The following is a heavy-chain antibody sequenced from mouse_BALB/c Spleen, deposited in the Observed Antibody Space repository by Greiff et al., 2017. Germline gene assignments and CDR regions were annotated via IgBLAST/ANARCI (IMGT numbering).Heavy chain of an antibody. V-gene: IGHV14-1*02. CDR2: IDPENGNT. J-gene: IGHJ2*01. CDR3: ALYYFDY. CDR1: GFNITDYY. Sequence: EVQLQQSGAELVRPGALVKLSCKASGFNITDYYMHWVKQRPEQGLEWIGWIDPENGNTIYDPKFQGKASITADTSSNTAYLQLSSLTSEDTAVYYCALYYFDYWGQGTTLTVSS. D-gene: IGHD1-1*01.